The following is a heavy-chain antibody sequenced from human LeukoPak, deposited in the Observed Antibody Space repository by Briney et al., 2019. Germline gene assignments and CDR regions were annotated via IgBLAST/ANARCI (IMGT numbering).Heavy chain of an antibody. CDR3: ARQPTGGFDP. CDR2: LNTDGST. Sequence: GGSLRLSCTASGFSVSSYYMTWVRQAPGMGPEWVSVLNTDGSTHYADSVQGRFTISRDNSKNTLYLQMNSLRAEDTAVYYCARQPTGGFDPWGQGTLVTVSS. V-gene: IGHV3-53*01. J-gene: IGHJ5*02. D-gene: IGHD7-27*01. CDR1: GFSVSSYY.